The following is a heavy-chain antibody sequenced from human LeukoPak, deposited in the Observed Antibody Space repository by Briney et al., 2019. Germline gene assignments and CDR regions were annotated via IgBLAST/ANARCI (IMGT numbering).Heavy chain of an antibody. Sequence: GGTLRLSCAAAGFTFRRYGMSWVRQAPGKGLEWVSAIRGSGGSTYYADSVKGRFTISRDNSKNTLYLQMNSLRAADTAVYYCAKDTSYASYYFDYWGQGTLVTVSS. D-gene: IGHD3-16*01. CDR2: IRGSGGST. J-gene: IGHJ4*02. V-gene: IGHV3-23*01. CDR3: AKDTSYASYYFDY. CDR1: GFTFRRYG.